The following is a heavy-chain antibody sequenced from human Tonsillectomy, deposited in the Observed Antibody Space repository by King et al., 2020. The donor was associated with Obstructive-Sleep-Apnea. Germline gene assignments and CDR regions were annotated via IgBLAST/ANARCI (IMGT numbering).Heavy chain of an antibody. Sequence: QLQESGPGLVKPSGTLSLTCAVSGGSISSNNWWSWVRQTPGKGLEWIGEIHHSGSTNNNPSDKSRVTMSVDKSKNQFSLKLSSVTAADTAVYYCARGSGKGNWFDPWGQGTLVIVSS. D-gene: IGHD3-10*01. CDR2: IHHSGST. V-gene: IGHV4-4*02. CDR1: GGSISSNNW. J-gene: IGHJ5*02. CDR3: ARGSGKGNWFDP.